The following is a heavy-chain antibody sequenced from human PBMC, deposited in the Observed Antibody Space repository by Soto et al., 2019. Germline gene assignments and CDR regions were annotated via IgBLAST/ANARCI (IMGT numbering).Heavy chain of an antibody. CDR3: ARGVSMGAYYYYYGMDV. D-gene: IGHD3-16*01. CDR2: INHSGST. V-gene: IGHV4-34*01. J-gene: IGHJ6*02. CDR1: GGSFSGYY. Sequence: SETLSLTCAVYGGSFSGYYWSWIRQPPGKGLEWIGEINHSGSTNYNPSLKSRVTISVDTSENQFSLKLSSVTAADTAVYYCARGVSMGAYYYYYGMDVWGQGTTVTVSS.